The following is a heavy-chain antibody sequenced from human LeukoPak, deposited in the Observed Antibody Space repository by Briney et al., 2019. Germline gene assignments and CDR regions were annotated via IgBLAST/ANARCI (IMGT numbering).Heavy chain of an antibody. D-gene: IGHD3-22*01. Sequence: ASVKVSCKASGYTFASYYMRWERQSPGPGLEWMGIINPSGGSTSYAQKFQGRVTMTRDTSTSTVYMELSSLRSEDTAVYYCAREGGPDYDSSGYSLLGWGQGTLVTVSS. V-gene: IGHV1-46*01. CDR3: AREGGPDYDSSGYSLLG. J-gene: IGHJ4*02. CDR1: GYTFASYY. CDR2: INPSGGST.